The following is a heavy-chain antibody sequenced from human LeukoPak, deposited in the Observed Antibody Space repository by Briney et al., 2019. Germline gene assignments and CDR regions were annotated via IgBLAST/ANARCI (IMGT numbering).Heavy chain of an antibody. CDR2: INWNGGST. Sequence: GGSLRLSCAASGFTFDDYGMSWVRQAPGKGLEWVSGINWNGGSTGYADSVKGRFTISRDNAKNSLYLQMNSLRAEDTALYYCARDPGLRGYYYYYMDVWGKGTTVTVSS. CDR3: ARDPGLRGYYYYYMDV. D-gene: IGHD4-17*01. V-gene: IGHV3-20*04. CDR1: GFTFDDYG. J-gene: IGHJ6*03.